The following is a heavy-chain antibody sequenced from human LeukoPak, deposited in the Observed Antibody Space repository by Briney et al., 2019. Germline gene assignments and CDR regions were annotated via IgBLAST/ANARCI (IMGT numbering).Heavy chain of an antibody. V-gene: IGHV1-18*01. CDR1: GYTFTTYG. CDR3: ARVAEDCSNTRCYAGVDY. D-gene: IGHD2-2*01. CDR2: ISAYNGNT. Sequence: GASVKVSCKASGYTFTTYGISWVRQAPGQGLEWMGWISAYNGNTNYAQKLQDRVTMTIDTSTSTAYMELRSLRSDDTAVYYCARVAEDCSNTRCYAGVDYWGQGPLLPVSS. J-gene: IGHJ4*02.